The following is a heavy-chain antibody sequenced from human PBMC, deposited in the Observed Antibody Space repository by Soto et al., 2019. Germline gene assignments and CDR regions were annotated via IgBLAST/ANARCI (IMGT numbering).Heavy chain of an antibody. CDR2: IYYSGST. CDR1: GGSISSGGYY. CDR3: ARQSWVRGVIEYLDY. D-gene: IGHD3-10*01. Sequence: QVQLQESGPGLVKPSQTLSLTCTVSGGSISSGGYYWSWIRQHPGKGLEWIGYIYYSGSTYYNPSLKSRVTISVDTSKNQFSLKLSSVTAADTAVYYCARQSWVRGVIEYLDYWGQGTLVTVSS. V-gene: IGHV4-31*03. J-gene: IGHJ4*02.